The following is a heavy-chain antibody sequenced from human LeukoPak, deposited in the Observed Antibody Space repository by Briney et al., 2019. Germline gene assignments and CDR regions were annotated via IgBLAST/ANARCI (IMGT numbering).Heavy chain of an antibody. D-gene: IGHD3-10*01. CDR2: IYPGDSDT. Sequence: GESLKISCKSSGYSFTTYWIGWVRQMPGKGLEWMGIIYPGDSDTRYSPSFQGQVTISADKSISTAYLQWSSLKASDTAMYYCALSLRASGSYIDYWGQGTLVTVSS. J-gene: IGHJ4*02. V-gene: IGHV5-51*01. CDR1: GYSFTTYW. CDR3: ALSLRASGSYIDY.